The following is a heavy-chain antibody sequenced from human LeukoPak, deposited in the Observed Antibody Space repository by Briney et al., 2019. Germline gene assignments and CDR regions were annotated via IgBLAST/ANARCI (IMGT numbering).Heavy chain of an antibody. Sequence: GGSLRLSCAASGFTFTIYSLNWVRQAPGKGLEWVASISSSSSYINYADSVKGRFIISRDNANNSLYLQMNSLRAEDTAVYYCARDLYGDYLFDDWGQGTQVIVSS. CDR3: ARDLYGDYLFDD. CDR2: ISSSSSYI. CDR1: GFTFTIYS. D-gene: IGHD4-17*01. V-gene: IGHV3-21*01. J-gene: IGHJ4*02.